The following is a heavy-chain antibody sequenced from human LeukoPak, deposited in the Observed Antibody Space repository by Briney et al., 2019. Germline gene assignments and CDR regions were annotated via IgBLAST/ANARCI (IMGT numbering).Heavy chain of an antibody. CDR1: GFTFNSYS. V-gene: IGHV3-48*02. CDR2: ISSSSGTI. Sequence: GGSLRLSCAASGFTFNSYSMNWVRQAPGKGLEWVSYISSSSGTIYYADSVKGRFTISRDNAKNSLYLQMNSLRDEDTAVYYCTTVSGFRFDPWGQGTLVTVSS. J-gene: IGHJ5*02. CDR3: TTVSGFRFDP. D-gene: IGHD1-1*01.